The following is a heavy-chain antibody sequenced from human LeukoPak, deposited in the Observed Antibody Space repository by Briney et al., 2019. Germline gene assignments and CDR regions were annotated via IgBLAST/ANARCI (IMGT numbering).Heavy chain of an antibody. CDR1: GYTFTSYD. V-gene: IGHV1-8*01. D-gene: IGHD2-21*02. CDR2: MNPNSGNT. J-gene: IGHJ4*02. CDR3: ARDDAVVTAIRAFDY. Sequence: GSVKVSCKASGYTFTSYDINWVRQATGQGLEWMGWMNPNSGNTGYAQKFQGRVTMTRNTSISTAYMELSSLRSDDTAVYYCARDDAVVTAIRAFDYWGQGTLVTVSS.